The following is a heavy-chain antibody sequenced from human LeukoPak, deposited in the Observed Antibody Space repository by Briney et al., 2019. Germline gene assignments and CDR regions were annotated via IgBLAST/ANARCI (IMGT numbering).Heavy chain of an antibody. CDR2: VGTAGDT. CDR3: ARDSPGYLAYDS. D-gene: IGHD1-1*01. CDR1: GFTFSSYD. J-gene: IGHJ4*02. Sequence: GGSLRLSCAASGFTFSSYDMHWVRHPTGQGLEWVSAVGTAGDTYYPGSVKGRFTISRENAKNSVYLQMNSLRVGDTAVYYCARDSPGYLAYDSWGQGTLVTVSS. V-gene: IGHV3-13*04.